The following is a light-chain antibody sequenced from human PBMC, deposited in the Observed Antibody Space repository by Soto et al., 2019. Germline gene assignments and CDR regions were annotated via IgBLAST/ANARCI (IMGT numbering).Light chain of an antibody. J-gene: IGKJ2*01. CDR3: LQLNSYPPT. CDR1: QGISSY. Sequence: DIQLTQSPSFLSASVGDRVTITCRASQGISSYLAWYQQKPGKAPKLLIYGASTLQSGVPSRFSGSGSGTEFTFTISSLQPEDFANYYCLQLNSYPPTFGQGTNLEIK. CDR2: GAS. V-gene: IGKV1-9*01.